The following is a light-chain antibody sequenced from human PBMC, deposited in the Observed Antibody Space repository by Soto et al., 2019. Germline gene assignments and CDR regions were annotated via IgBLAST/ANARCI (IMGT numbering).Light chain of an antibody. V-gene: IGKV2-28*01. Sequence: EIVMTQSPLSLSVTPGEPASISCRSSQSLLQSNGYNYLDWYLQKPGQSPQLLIYLGSSRASGVPDRFSGSGSGTDFTLKISRVEAEDVGVYYCMQALQTPRAFGQGTKLEIK. CDR1: QSLLQSNGYNY. CDR2: LGS. CDR3: MQALQTPRA. J-gene: IGKJ2*01.